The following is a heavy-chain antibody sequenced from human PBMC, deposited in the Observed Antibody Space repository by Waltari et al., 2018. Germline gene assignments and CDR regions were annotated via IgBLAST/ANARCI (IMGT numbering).Heavy chain of an antibody. CDR3: AKDTPLRAEQMVYVDDDAFDI. V-gene: IGHV3-23*03. J-gene: IGHJ3*02. CDR1: GFTFSSCA. D-gene: IGHD2-8*01. Sequence: EVQLLESGGGLVQPGGSLRLSCAASGFTFSSCAMSWVRQAPGRGLEWVSVSYSGGSTYYADSVKGRFTISRDNSKNTLYLQMNSLRAEDTAVYYCAKDTPLRAEQMVYVDDDAFDIWGQGTMVTVSS. CDR2: SYSGGST.